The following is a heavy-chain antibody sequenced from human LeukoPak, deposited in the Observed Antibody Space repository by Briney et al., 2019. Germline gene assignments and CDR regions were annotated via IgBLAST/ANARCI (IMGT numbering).Heavy chain of an antibody. CDR3: ARDGHGMSSIVGATLDY. J-gene: IGHJ4*02. D-gene: IGHD1-26*01. CDR2: IIPIFGTA. Sequence: SVKVSCKASGGTFSRYAISWVRQAPGQGLEWMGGIIPIFGTANYAQKFQGRVTITADESTSTAYMELSSLRSEDTAVYYCARDGHGMSSIVGATLDYWGQGTLVTVSS. CDR1: GGTFSRYA. V-gene: IGHV1-69*01.